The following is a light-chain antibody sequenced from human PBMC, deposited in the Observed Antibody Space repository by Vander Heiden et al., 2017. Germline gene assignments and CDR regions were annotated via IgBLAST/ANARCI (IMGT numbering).Light chain of an antibody. V-gene: IGKV1-39*01. CDR1: QSIRSY. Sequence: RVTITCRASQSIRSYLNWYQQKPGKAPKLLIYAASSLQGGVPSRFSGSGSGTDFTLTISSLQPEDFATYYCQQNYSNLRFTFGQGTKVEIK. CDR2: AAS. CDR3: QQNYSNLRFT. J-gene: IGKJ2*01.